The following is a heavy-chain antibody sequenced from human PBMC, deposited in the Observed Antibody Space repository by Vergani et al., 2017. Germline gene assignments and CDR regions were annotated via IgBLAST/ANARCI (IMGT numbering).Heavy chain of an antibody. CDR1: GVSMQSGSFY. J-gene: IGHJ4*02. CDR2: VYPSGTT. D-gene: IGHD2-2*01. Sequence: QVQLHESGPGLVKPSETLSLICSVSGVSMQSGSFYWTWIRQTAERRLEWMGRVYPSGTTNYNPSLNGRVTISVDTSKNQFSLKLSSVTAADTAVYYCARDGCSSTSCYPYFDYWGQGTLVTVSS. V-gene: IGHV4-61*02. CDR3: ARDGCSSTSCYPYFDY.